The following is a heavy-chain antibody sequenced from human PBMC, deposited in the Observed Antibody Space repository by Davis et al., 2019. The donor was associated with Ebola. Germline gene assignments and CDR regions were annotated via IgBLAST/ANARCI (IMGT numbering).Heavy chain of an antibody. Sequence: GESLKISCAASGFTFNNYWMNWVRQAPGKGLEWVANINQDGSNDYYLGSVKGRFTISRDNAKNSVYLEMNILRGEDTSVYYCARAGYNSGWRDFDYWGQGTLVTVSS. CDR3: ARAGYNSGWRDFDY. CDR1: GFTFNNYW. D-gene: IGHD6-19*01. V-gene: IGHV3-7*01. J-gene: IGHJ4*02. CDR2: INQDGSND.